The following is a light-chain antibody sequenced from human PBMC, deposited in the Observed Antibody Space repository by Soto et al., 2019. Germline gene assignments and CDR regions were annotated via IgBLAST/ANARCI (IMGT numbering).Light chain of an antibody. J-gene: IGKJ2*01. Sequence: DIQMTQSPSSLSASVGDRVTITCRSSQNILTYLNWYQQRPGEAPRFLIYAASNLQDGVPSRFSGIESGTEFTLTISSLQPEDFATYYCQQSYSVPLTFGQGTKLEMK. CDR3: QQSYSVPLT. CDR1: QNILTY. CDR2: AAS. V-gene: IGKV1-39*01.